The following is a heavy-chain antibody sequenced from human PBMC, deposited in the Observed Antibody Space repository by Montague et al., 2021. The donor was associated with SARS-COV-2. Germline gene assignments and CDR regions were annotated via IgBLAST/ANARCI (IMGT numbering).Heavy chain of an antibody. V-gene: IGHV4-38-2*02. J-gene: IGHJ5*02. Sequence: SETLSLTCTVPGRSISTDHYWGWIRQPPGKGLEWLGSIHHSGNTYYNPSLKSRLTISIDTSKNQFSLKLTSLTAADAAVYYCASQVAYLDYFDPWGQGTLVTVSS. D-gene: IGHD4-11*01. CDR2: IHHSGNT. CDR3: ASQVAYLDYFDP. CDR1: GRSISTDHY.